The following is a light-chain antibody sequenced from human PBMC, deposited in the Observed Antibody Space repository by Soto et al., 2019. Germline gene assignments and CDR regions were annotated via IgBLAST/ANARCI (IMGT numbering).Light chain of an antibody. CDR1: QSFSSRY. Sequence: EIVLTQSPGTLSLSPGERATLSCRASQSFSSRYLAWNQQKPGQAPRLLIYGASNRATGIPDKFSGGGSGTDFTLTISRLEPEDFAVYYCQQYGSSPYTFGLGTKLEIK. CDR2: GAS. CDR3: QQYGSSPYT. V-gene: IGKV3-20*01. J-gene: IGKJ2*01.